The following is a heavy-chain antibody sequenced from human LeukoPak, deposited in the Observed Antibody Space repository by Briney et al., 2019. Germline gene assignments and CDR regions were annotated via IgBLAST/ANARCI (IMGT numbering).Heavy chain of an antibody. CDR2: IFYTGST. V-gene: IGHV4-59*08. CDR3: ARSREYYESSGYGTSFDY. CDR1: GGSINGYC. J-gene: IGHJ4*02. D-gene: IGHD3-22*01. Sequence: SETLSLTCTVSGGSINGYCWSWIRQPPGKGLEWIGHIFYTGSTNYNPSLKSRVTISEDTSKNQFSLKLTSVTAADTAVYFCARSREYYESSGYGTSFDYWGQGTLVTVSS.